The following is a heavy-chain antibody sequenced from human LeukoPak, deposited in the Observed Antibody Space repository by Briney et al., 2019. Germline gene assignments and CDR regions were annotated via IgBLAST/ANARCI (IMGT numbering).Heavy chain of an antibody. J-gene: IGHJ5*02. D-gene: IGHD6-25*01. CDR1: GFTFSSYA. CDR2: INGSGGST. CDR3: AKDSSRGPGNWFDP. Sequence: GGSLRLSCAASGFTFSSYAMSWVRQAPGKGLEWVSAINGSGGSTYYADSVKGRFTISRDNSKNTLYLQMNSLRAEDTAVYYCAKDSSRGPGNWFDPWGQGTLVTVSS. V-gene: IGHV3-23*01.